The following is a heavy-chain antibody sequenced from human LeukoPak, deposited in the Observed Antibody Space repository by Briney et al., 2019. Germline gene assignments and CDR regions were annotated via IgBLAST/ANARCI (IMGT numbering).Heavy chain of an antibody. J-gene: IGHJ6*04. CDR1: GGSFSGYY. CDR2: INHSGST. CDR3: ARGRPNFCSSTSCYPLRYYYYYGMDV. V-gene: IGHV4-34*01. D-gene: IGHD2-2*01. Sequence: SETLSLTCAVYGGSFSGYYWSWIRQPPGKGLEWIGEINHSGSTNYNPSLKGRVTISVDTSKNQFSLKLSSVTAADTAVYYCARGRPNFCSSTSCYPLRYYYYYGMDVWGKGTTVTVSS.